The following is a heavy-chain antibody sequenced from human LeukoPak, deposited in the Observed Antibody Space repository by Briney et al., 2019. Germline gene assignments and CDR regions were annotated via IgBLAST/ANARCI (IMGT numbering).Heavy chain of an antibody. Sequence: GGSLRLSCAASGFTFSSYAMSWVRQAPGKGLEWVSAISGSGGSTYYADSVKGRFTISRDNSKKTLYLQMNSLRAGDTAVYYCARADFSSSWYGFDYWGQGTLVTVSS. D-gene: IGHD6-13*01. CDR3: ARADFSSSWYGFDY. V-gene: IGHV3-23*01. CDR1: GFTFSSYA. CDR2: ISGSGGST. J-gene: IGHJ4*02.